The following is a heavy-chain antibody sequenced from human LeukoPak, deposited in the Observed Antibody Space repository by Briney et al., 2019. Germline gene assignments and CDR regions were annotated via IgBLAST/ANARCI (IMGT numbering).Heavy chain of an antibody. CDR3: ARGAGGSGSYPRFDY. CDR1: GGSFSGYY. V-gene: IGHV4-34*01. CDR2: INHSGST. Sequence: SETLSLTCAVYGGSFSGYYWSWIRQPPGKGLEWIGEINHSGSTNYNPSLKSRVTISVDTSKNQFSLKLSSVIAADTAVYYCARGAGGSGSYPRFDYWGQGTLVTVSS. D-gene: IGHD3-10*01. J-gene: IGHJ4*02.